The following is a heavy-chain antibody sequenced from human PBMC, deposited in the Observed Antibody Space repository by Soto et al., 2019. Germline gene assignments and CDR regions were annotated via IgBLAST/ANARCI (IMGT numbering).Heavy chain of an antibody. CDR2: ISSDGSST. Sequence: GGSLRLSCAASGFTLSNYWMHWARQAPGKGLVWVSRISSDGSSTNYADSVKGRFTISRDNAKNSLYLQMNSLRAEDTAVYYCASEGTMVRGVDYYYYYGMDVWGQGTTVTVSS. CDR3: ASEGTMVRGVDYYYYYGMDV. CDR1: GFTLSNYW. J-gene: IGHJ6*02. V-gene: IGHV3-74*01. D-gene: IGHD3-10*01.